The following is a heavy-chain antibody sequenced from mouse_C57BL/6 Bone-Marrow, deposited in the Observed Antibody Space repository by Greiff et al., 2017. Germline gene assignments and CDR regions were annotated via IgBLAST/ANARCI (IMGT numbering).Heavy chain of an antibody. CDR1: GYTFTDYY. CDR2: INPNNGGT. CDR3: ARRNWDGY. V-gene: IGHV1-26*01. D-gene: IGHD4-1*01. J-gene: IGHJ2*01. Sequence: EVKLQQSGPELVKPGASVKISCKASGYTFTDYYMNWVKQSHGKSLEWIGDINPNNGGTSYNQKFKGKATLTVDKSSSTAYMELRSLTSEDSAVYYCARRNWDGYWGQGTTLTVSS.